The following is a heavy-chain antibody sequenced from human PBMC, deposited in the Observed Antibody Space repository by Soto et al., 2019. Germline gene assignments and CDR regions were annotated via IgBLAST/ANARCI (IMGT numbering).Heavy chain of an antibody. CDR2: ISAYNGNT. CDR1: GYTFISYG. CDR3: ARDFVPGRMVRGVSAFDI. Sequence: QVQLVQSGAEVKKPGASVKVSCKASGYTFISYGISWVRQAPGQGLEWMGWISAYNGNTNYAQKVQGRVPMTTDTSTSTAYMEQKSLRSDATALYYWARDFVPGRMVRGVSAFDIWGQGTMVTVSS. V-gene: IGHV1-18*04. J-gene: IGHJ3*02. D-gene: IGHD3-10*01.